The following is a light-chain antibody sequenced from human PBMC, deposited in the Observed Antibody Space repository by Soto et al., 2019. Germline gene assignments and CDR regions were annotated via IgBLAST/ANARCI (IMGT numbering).Light chain of an antibody. J-gene: IGKJ1*01. Sequence: DTHMTQSASSLSASVGDRLPITCRASQSIRSYLNWYQQKPGKAPELLIYAASSLQSGVPSRLSGSGSGTDFTLTISSLQPEDFATYYGHQSYSTPTFGQGTKVDIK. V-gene: IGKV1-39*01. CDR1: QSIRSY. CDR3: HQSYSTPT. CDR2: AAS.